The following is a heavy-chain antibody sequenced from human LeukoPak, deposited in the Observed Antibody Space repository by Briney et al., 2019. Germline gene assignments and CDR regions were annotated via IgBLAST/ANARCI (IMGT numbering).Heavy chain of an antibody. V-gene: IGHV1-69*13. CDR3: ARDSEHYYGLGNYYKYYYYMDV. Sequence: GASVKVSCKASGGTFSRCAISWVRRAPGQGLEWMGGITPIFGIPNYAQKFQGRVTITADESTSTAYMELSSLRFEDTAVYYCARDSEHYYGLGNYYKYYYYMDVWGKGTTVTISS. D-gene: IGHD3-10*01. CDR1: GGTFSRCA. J-gene: IGHJ6*03. CDR2: ITPIFGIP.